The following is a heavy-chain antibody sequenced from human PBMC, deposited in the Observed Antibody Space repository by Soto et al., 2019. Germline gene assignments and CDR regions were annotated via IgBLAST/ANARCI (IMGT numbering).Heavy chain of an antibody. D-gene: IGHD6-13*01. CDR1: GFTFRTYA. J-gene: IGHJ4*02. CDR3: AKDHQPAGIWTFDS. Sequence: EVQLLESGGDLVQPGGSLRLSCAASGFTFRTYAMAWVRPAPGKGLEWVSEIHIGGGTVYADSMKGRVTISRDNSNNLLYLQMTSLGIEDTVIYYCAKDHQPAGIWTFDSWGRGTLVTVAS. V-gene: IGHV3-23*01. CDR2: IHIGGGT.